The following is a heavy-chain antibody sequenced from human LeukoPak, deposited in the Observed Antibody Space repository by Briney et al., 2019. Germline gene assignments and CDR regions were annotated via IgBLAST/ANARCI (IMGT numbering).Heavy chain of an antibody. J-gene: IGHJ6*03. Sequence: SETLSLTCTVSGGYITSSSYYWGWIRQPPGKGLEWIGSIYFSGSPYHNPSLKSRVTISVDTSKNQFSLKLSSVTAADTAVYYCARDEIVATTKANYYYYMDVWGKGTTVTISS. CDR1: GGYITSSSYY. V-gene: IGHV4-39*07. CDR2: IYFSGSP. CDR3: ARDEIVATTKANYYYYMDV. D-gene: IGHD5-12*01.